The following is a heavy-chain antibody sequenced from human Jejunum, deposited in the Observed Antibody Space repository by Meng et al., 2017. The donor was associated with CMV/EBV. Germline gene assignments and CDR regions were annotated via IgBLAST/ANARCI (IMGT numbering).Heavy chain of an antibody. Sequence: NYWIGWVRQMAGKGPEWMEIIYPADSDTRYSPAFQGQVTISADKSISTAFLQWSSLKASDTAMYYCARGAGRITVFGVVMSWFDPWGQGTLVTVSS. V-gene: IGHV5-51*01. CDR2: IYPADSDT. CDR3: ARGAGRITVFGVVMSWFDP. D-gene: IGHD3-3*01. J-gene: IGHJ5*02. CDR1: NYW.